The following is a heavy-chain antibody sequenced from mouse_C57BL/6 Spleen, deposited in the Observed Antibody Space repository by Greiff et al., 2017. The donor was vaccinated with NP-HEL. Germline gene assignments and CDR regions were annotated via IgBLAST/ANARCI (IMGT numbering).Heavy chain of an antibody. Sequence: EVQLVESGGGLVKPGGSLKLSCAASGFTFSSYAMSWVRQTPEKRLEWVATISDGGSYTYYPDNVKGRITISRDNAKNNLYLQMSHLKSEDTAMYYCARDDYDGYYFDYWGQGTTLTVSS. V-gene: IGHV5-4*01. CDR3: ARDDYDGYYFDY. CDR2: ISDGGSYT. D-gene: IGHD2-4*01. CDR1: GFTFSSYA. J-gene: IGHJ2*01.